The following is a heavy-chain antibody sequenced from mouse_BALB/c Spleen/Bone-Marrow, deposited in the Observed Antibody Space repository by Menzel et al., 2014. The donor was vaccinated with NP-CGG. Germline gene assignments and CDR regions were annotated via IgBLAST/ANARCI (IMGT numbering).Heavy chain of an antibody. Sequence: VQLQQSGAELVKPGASVKLSCKASGHTFTSYWMHWAKQRPGQGLEWIGEINPSNGRTNYNEKFKSKATLTVDKSSSTAYMQLSSLTSEDSAVYYCALYYYGSLDYWGQGTTLTVSS. D-gene: IGHD1-1*01. J-gene: IGHJ2*01. CDR3: ALYYYGSLDY. V-gene: IGHV1S81*02. CDR1: GHTFTSYW. CDR2: INPSNGRT.